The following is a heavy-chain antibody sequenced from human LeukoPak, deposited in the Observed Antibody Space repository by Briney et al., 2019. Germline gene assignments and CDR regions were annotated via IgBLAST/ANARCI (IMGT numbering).Heavy chain of an antibody. CDR3: ARNYDSSKDGNDY. CDR2: INPNSGGT. D-gene: IGHD3-22*01. J-gene: IGHJ4*02. V-gene: IGHV1-2*02. Sequence: ASVKVSCKASGYTFTGHYMHWVRQAPGQGLEWMGWINPNSGGTNYAQKFQGRVTMTRDTSISTAYMELSRLRSDDTAVYYCARNYDSSKDGNDYWGQGTLVTVSS. CDR1: GYTFTGHY.